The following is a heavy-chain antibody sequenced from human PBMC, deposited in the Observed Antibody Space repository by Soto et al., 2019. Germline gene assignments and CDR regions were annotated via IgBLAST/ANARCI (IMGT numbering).Heavy chain of an antibody. CDR1: GFTFSSSS. CDR3: STAGTHC. Sequence: PGGSLRLSCAASGFTFSSSSMNWVRQAPGKELEWVSSISSTSDYIDYADSVKGRFTISRDNAKNSLYLQMNSLRAEDTAVYYCSTAGTHCWGQGTLVTVSS. V-gene: IGHV3-21*04. J-gene: IGHJ4*02. D-gene: IGHD6-13*01. CDR2: ISSTSDYI.